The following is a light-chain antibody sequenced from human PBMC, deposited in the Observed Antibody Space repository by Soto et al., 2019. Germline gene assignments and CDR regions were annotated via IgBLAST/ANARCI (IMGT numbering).Light chain of an antibody. J-gene: IGKJ1*01. V-gene: IGKV3-20*01. CDR3: QEYGSSPLS. CDR1: QSVSSSY. Sequence: EIVLTQSPGTLSLSPGERATLSCRASQSVSSSYLAWYQQKPGQAPRLLIYGASSRATGIPDRFSGSGSGTDFTLTISRLEPEDFAVYYCQEYGSSPLSFGQVT. CDR2: GAS.